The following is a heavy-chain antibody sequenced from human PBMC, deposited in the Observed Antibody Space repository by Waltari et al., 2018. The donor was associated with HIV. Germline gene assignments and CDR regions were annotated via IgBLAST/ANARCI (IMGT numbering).Heavy chain of an antibody. Sequence: EVQLVESGGGLVQPGGSLRLSCAASGFTFSRYWMSWVRQAPGKGLEWVANIKQDGSEKDYVDSVKGRFTISRDNAKNSLYLQMNSLRAEDTAVYYCARSPYYYDSSGYYLFYFDYWGQGTLVTVSS. CDR1: GFTFSRYW. J-gene: IGHJ4*02. CDR3: ARSPYYYDSSGYYLFYFDY. V-gene: IGHV3-7*01. CDR2: IKQDGSEK. D-gene: IGHD3-22*01.